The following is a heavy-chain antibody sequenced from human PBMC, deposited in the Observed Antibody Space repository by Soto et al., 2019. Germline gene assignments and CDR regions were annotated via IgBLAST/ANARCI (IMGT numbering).Heavy chain of an antibody. J-gene: IGHJ4*02. V-gene: IGHV3-21*01. D-gene: IGHD4-17*01. Sequence: PGGSLRLSCAASGFTFSSYSMNWVRQAPGKGLEWVSSISSSSSYIYYADSVKGRFTISRDNAKNSLYLQMNSLRAEDTAVYYCASPHDYGGNLFDYWGQGTLVTVSS. CDR3: ASPHDYGGNLFDY. CDR1: GFTFSSYS. CDR2: ISSSSSYI.